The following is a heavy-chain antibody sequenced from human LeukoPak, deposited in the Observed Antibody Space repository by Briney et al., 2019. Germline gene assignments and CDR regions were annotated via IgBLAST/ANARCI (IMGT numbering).Heavy chain of an antibody. J-gene: IGHJ6*04. Sequence: PGGSLRLSCAASGFTFSSYEMNWVRHAPGKGLEWVSYIRSSGSTIYYADSVKGRFTISRDNAKNSLYLQMNSLRAEDTAVYYCAELGITMIGGVWGKGTTVTISS. CDR2: IRSSGSTI. V-gene: IGHV3-48*03. CDR3: AELGITMIGGV. CDR1: GFTFSSYE. D-gene: IGHD3-10*02.